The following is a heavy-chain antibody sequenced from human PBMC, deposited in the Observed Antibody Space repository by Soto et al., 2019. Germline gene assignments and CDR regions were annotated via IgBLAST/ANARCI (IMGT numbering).Heavy chain of an antibody. CDR3: AKARSSITSSYFGMDV. V-gene: IGHV3-23*01. Sequence: SLRLSCAASGVTFSSYAMSWVRQAPGKGLEWVSVISGSGDNTYYADSVKGRFAISRDNSKDTLYLQMSSLRAEDTAVYYCAKARSSITSSYFGMDVWGQGTTVTVSS. CDR1: GVTFSSYA. D-gene: IGHD6-6*01. J-gene: IGHJ6*02. CDR2: ISGSGDNT.